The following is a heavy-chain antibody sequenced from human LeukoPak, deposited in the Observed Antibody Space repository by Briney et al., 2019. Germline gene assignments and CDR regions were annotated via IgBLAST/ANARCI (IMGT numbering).Heavy chain of an antibody. J-gene: IGHJ1*01. V-gene: IGHV3-30*02. CDR1: GFIFSDYG. D-gene: IGHD6-19*01. CDR2: IENDETNK. CDR3: ATTGYSSAWPIQH. Sequence: GGSLRLSCAASGFIFSDYGMHWVRQAPGKGLEWVAFIENDETNKYYTDSVRGRFTISRDNSKNTLHLQMNSLRAEDTAVYFCATTGYSSAWPIQHWGQGTLVTVSS.